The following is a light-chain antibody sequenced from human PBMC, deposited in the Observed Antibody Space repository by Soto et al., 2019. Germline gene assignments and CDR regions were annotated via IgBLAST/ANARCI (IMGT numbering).Light chain of an antibody. V-gene: IGLV1-51*01. Sequence: QSALTQPPSVSAAPGQTVTISCSGSSSNIAKNYVYWYQQLPGTAPKLLIYENNKRPSGIPDRFSGSKSGTSATLGITGLQTGDEADYYCGTWDSSLSVVFGGGTKVTVL. J-gene: IGLJ2*01. CDR3: GTWDSSLSVV. CDR1: SSNIAKNY. CDR2: ENN.